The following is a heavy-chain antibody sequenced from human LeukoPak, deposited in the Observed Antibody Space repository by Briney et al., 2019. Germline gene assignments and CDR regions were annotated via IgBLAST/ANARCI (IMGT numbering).Heavy chain of an antibody. CDR2: IYYSGST. Sequence: PSQTLSLTCAVSGGSISSGGYSWSWIRQPPGKGLEWIGYIYYSGSTYYNPSLKSRVTISVDTSKNQFSLKLSSVTAADTAVYYCAREGRYYDSSGYSDDAFDIWGQGTMVTVSS. CDR1: GGSISSGGYS. CDR3: AREGRYYDSSGYSDDAFDI. D-gene: IGHD3-22*01. V-gene: IGHV4-31*11. J-gene: IGHJ3*02.